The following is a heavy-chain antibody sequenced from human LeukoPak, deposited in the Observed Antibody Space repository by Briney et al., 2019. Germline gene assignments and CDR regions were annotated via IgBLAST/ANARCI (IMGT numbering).Heavy chain of an antibody. V-gene: IGHV3-48*01. J-gene: IGHJ4*02. Sequence: PGGSLRLSCAASGFSFSSYSMNWVRQAPGKGLEWVAYIAYTGTIQYADSVRGRFAISRDNAKNSLYLELNSLRVEDTAVYYCARDAHALDYWGQGTRVTVSS. CDR2: IAYTGTI. CDR3: ARDAHALDY. CDR1: GFSFSSYS.